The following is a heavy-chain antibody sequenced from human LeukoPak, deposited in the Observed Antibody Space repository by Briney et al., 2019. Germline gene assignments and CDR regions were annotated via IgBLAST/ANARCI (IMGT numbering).Heavy chain of an antibody. D-gene: IGHD4/OR15-4a*01. CDR1: GFTFSSYE. Sequence: PGGSLRLSCAASGFTFSSYEMNWVRQAPGQGLEWVSYISSSGNAISYPDSVKGRFTISRDNAKNSLYLQMNSLRAEDTAVYYCARIGYGVSFDYWGQGTLVTVSS. CDR3: ARIGYGVSFDY. CDR2: ISSSGNAI. J-gene: IGHJ4*02. V-gene: IGHV3-48*03.